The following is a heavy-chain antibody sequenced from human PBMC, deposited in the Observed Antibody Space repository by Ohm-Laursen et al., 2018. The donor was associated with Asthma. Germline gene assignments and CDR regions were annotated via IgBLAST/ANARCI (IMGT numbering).Heavy chain of an antibody. CDR3: ARERSGSYFTWHYYYAMDV. D-gene: IGHD1-26*01. CDR1: GFTFSNYG. Sequence: SLRLSCAASGFTFSNYGMHWVRQAPGKGLEWVAVIWYDGSNKYYADSVKGRFTISRDNSKNTLYLQMNSLRAEDTAVYYCARERSGSYFTWHYYYAMDVWGQGTTVTVSS. J-gene: IGHJ6*02. V-gene: IGHV3-33*01. CDR2: IWYDGSNK.